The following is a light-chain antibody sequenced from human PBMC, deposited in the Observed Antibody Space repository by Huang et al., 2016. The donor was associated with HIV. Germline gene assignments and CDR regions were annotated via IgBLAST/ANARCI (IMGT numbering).Light chain of an antibody. CDR2: DAI. V-gene: IGKV3-11*01. CDR1: QRVGND. CDR3: QQRTNWWT. Sequence: EIVLTQSPATLSLSPGERAPLSCRASQRVGNDLAWYQQKPGQAPRLHIYDAINRATGIPARFSGGGSGTDFALTISSLEPEDFAVYYCQQRTNWWTFGQGTKVEIK. J-gene: IGKJ1*01.